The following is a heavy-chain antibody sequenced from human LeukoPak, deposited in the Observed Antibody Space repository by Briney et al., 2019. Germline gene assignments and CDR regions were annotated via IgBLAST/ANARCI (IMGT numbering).Heavy chain of an antibody. V-gene: IGHV3-23*01. Sequence: GGSLRLSCAASGFTFISYAMSWVRQAPGKGLEWVSVISGSGVSTYYADSVKGRFTISRDNSKNTLYLQMNSLRAKDTAVYYCVRDTLIDYWGQGTLVTVSS. J-gene: IGHJ4*02. CDR3: VRDTLIDY. CDR2: ISGSGVST. D-gene: IGHD3-16*01. CDR1: GFTFISYA.